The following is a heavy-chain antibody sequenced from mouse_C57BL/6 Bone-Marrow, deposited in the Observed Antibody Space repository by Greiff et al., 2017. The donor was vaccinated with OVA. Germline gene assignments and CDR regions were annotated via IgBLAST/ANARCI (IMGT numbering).Heavy chain of an antibody. CDR3: TRGYSNYYAMDY. D-gene: IGHD2-5*01. J-gene: IGHJ4*01. CDR2: IDPETGGT. CDR1: GYTFTDYE. V-gene: IGHV1-15*01. Sequence: QVQLQQSGAELVRPGASVTLSCKASGYTFTDYEMHWVKQTPVHGLEWIGAIDPETGGTASNQKFKGKAILTADKSSSTAYMELRSLTSEASAFYCCTRGYSNYYAMDYWGQGTSVTVSA.